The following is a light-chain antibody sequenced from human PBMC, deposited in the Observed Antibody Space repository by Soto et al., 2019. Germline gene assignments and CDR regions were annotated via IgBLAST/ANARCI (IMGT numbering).Light chain of an antibody. CDR2: DVS. Sequence: QSALTQPASVSGSPGQSITISCTGTSSDVGGYNYVSWYQQHPGKAPKLIIYDVSNRPSGVSNRFSGSKSGSTASLTISGLQAEDEADCYCSSYTSSSTRVFGGGTKLTVL. CDR1: SSDVGGYNY. CDR3: SSYTSSSTRV. V-gene: IGLV2-14*01. J-gene: IGLJ3*02.